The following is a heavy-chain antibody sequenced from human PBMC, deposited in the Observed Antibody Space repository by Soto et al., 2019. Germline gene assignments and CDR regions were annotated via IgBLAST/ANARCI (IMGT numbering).Heavy chain of an antibody. D-gene: IGHD4-17*01. CDR1: EFTFANAW. Sequence: EVQLVESGGDLVKPGGSLRLSCAASEFTFANAWISLVRQAPGKGLEWVGRITSKADGGTTDYAAPVKGRFTISTDESQNTLYLQMNSLKTEDTAVYYCTSLYYGHWGQGTLVTVSS. J-gene: IGHJ4*02. CDR2: ITSKADGGTT. CDR3: TSLYYGH. V-gene: IGHV3-15*01.